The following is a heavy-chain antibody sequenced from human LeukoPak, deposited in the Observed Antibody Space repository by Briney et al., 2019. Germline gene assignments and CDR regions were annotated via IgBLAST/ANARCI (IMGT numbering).Heavy chain of an antibody. CDR2: ISGSDGSR. J-gene: IGHJ4*02. CDR3: AKQVSCDTTTCYSGMPPDY. V-gene: IGHV3-23*01. CDR1: GFPFSRYA. D-gene: IGHD2/OR15-2a*01. Sequence: GGSLRLSCAASGFPFSRYAMSWVRQTPERGLEWVSVISGSDGSRYYADSVKGRFTISRDDSRNTVYLQMNSLRAEDTAVYYCAKQVSCDTTTCYSGMPPDYWGQGTLVPVSS.